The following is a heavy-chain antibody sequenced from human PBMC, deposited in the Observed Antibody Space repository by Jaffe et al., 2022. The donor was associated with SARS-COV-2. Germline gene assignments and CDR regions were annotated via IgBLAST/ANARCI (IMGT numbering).Heavy chain of an antibody. CDR2: ISYDGSNK. CDR1: GFTFSSYG. J-gene: IGHJ6*02. V-gene: IGHV3-30*18. CDR3: AKPTHYDYYYYGMDV. Sequence: QVQLVESGGGVVQPGRSLRLSCAASGFTFSSYGMHWVRQAPGKGLEWVAVISYDGSNKYYADSVKGRFTISRDNSKNTLYLQMNSLRAEDTAVYYCAKPTHYDYYYYGMDVWGQGTTVTVSS. D-gene: IGHD3-3*01.